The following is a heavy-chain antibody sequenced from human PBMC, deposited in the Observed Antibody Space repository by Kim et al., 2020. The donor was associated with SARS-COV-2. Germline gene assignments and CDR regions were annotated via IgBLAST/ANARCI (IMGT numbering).Heavy chain of an antibody. J-gene: IGHJ4*02. CDR3: ARQRACSGGSCYAPYYFDY. D-gene: IGHD2-15*01. CDR1: GYSFTSYW. Sequence: GESLKIPCKGSGYSFTSYWIGWVRQMPGKGLEWMGIIYPGDSDTRYSPSFQGQVTISADKSISTAYLQWSSLKASDTAMYYCARQRACSGGSCYAPYYFDYWGQGTLVTVSS. CDR2: IYPGDSDT. V-gene: IGHV5-51*01.